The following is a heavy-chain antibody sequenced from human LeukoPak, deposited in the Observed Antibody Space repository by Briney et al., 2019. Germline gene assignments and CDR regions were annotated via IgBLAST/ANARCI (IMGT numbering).Heavy chain of an antibody. V-gene: IGHV3-30*01. CDR2: ISIGATRA. D-gene: IGHD6-13*01. J-gene: IGHJ4*02. Sequence: PGTSIRLSCAASGFTFNGYAMHWVRQAPGKGLEWVAVISIGATRAHYADSVEGRLTISRDDSKNTLSLQMDSLTPDDTSVYYCAREGSGDSWSSFDYWGQGTLVTVSS. CDR1: GFTFNGYA. CDR3: AREGSGDSWSSFDY.